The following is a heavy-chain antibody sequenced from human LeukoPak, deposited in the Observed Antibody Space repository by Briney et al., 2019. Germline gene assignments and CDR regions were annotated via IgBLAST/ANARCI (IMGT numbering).Heavy chain of an antibody. V-gene: IGHV3-21*01. J-gene: IGHJ4*02. CDR2: ISTSNTYI. CDR1: GFTFSFYT. Sequence: GGSLRLSCAASGFTFSFYTMTWVRQAPGKGLEWVSSISTSNTYIYYADSVKGRFTISRDSAKDSLFLQMNSLRAEDTAVYYCARALHDSSGYYFDYWGQGTLVTVSS. D-gene: IGHD3-22*01. CDR3: ARALHDSSGYYFDY.